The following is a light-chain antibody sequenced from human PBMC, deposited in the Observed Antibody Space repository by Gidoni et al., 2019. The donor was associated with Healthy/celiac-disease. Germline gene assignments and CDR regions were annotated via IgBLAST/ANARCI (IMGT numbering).Light chain of an antibody. CDR3: SSYTSSSSGCV. CDR1: SSDVGGYNY. V-gene: IGLV2-14*03. Sequence: QSALTQPASVSGSPGQSISISCTGTSSDVGGYNYVSWYQQHPGKAPKLMIYDVSNRPSGVSNRFSGSKSGNTASLTISGLQAEDEADYYCSSYTSSSSGCVFGTGTKVTVL. J-gene: IGLJ1*01. CDR2: DVS.